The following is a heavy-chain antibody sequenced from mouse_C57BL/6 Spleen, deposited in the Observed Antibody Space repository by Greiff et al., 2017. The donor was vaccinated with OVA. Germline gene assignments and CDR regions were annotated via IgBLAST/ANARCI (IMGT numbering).Heavy chain of an antibody. CDR2: INPNNGGT. CDR1: GYTFTDYN. V-gene: IGHV1-22*01. CDR3: ASYYYGSSRYFDY. J-gene: IGHJ2*01. Sequence: VQLQQSGPELVKPGASVKMSCKASGYTFTDYNMHWVKQSHGKSLEWIGYINPNNGGTSYNQKFKGKATLTVNKSSSTAYMELRSLTSEDSAVYYCASYYYGSSRYFDYWGQGTTLTVSS. D-gene: IGHD1-1*01.